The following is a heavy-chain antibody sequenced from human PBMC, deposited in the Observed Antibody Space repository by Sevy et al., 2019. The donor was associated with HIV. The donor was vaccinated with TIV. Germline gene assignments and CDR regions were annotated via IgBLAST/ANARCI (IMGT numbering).Heavy chain of an antibody. J-gene: IGHJ6*02. CDR1: GFSISGYG. CDR2: MSYNGNKK. CDR3: AREGVLIGGVIVSYGMDV. D-gene: IGHD3-16*02. V-gene: IGHV3-30*03. Sequence: GGSLRLSCAASGFSISGYGMHWVRQAPGKGLEWVAVMSYNGNKKYNGDSVKGRFTISRDDSKNTLYLQMNSLRAEDTAVYYCAREGVLIGGVIVSYGMDVWGQGTTVTVSS.